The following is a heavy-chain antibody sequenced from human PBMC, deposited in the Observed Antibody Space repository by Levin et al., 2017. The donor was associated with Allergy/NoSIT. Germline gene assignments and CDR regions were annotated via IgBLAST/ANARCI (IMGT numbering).Heavy chain of an antibody. D-gene: IGHD3-3*01. CDR1: GFTFRSYA. CDR3: AKDVSLAGVTSEYFDY. J-gene: IGHJ4*02. CDR2: ITFDGSTK. V-gene: IGHV3-30*18. Sequence: LSLPCAASGFTFRSYAMHWVRLAPGKGLEWVAVITFDGSTKYFADSVQGRLTISRDNSKNTLYLQLDSLRAEDTAVYYCAKDVSLAGVTSEYFDYWGQGTLVTVSS.